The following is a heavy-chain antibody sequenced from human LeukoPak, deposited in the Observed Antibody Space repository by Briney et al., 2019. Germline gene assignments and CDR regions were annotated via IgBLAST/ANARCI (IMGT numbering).Heavy chain of an antibody. CDR3: TREGDFWGGFYASVYYYYGMDV. J-gene: IGHJ6*02. CDR2: IRSKAYGGTT. Sequence: GGSLRLSCTASGFTFCDFAMSWVRQAPGKGLEWVAFIRSKAYGGTTEYAASVKGRFSISRDDSKSSAYLQMSSLKTEDTAVYFCTREGDFWGGFYASVYYYYGMDVWGQGTTVTVS. D-gene: IGHD3-3*01. CDR1: GFTFCDFA. V-gene: IGHV3-49*04.